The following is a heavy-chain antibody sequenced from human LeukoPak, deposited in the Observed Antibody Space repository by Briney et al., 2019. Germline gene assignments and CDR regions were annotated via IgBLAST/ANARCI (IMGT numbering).Heavy chain of an antibody. CDR3: ARRMAAAGTGGGDY. CDR2: IWYDGSNK. J-gene: IGHJ4*02. V-gene: IGHV3-33*01. D-gene: IGHD6-13*01. Sequence: GRSLRLSCATSGFTFNDYGMHWVRQAPGKGLEWVAVIWYDGSNKYYADSVKGRFTISRDNSKNTLYLQMNSLGAEDTAVYYCARRMAAAGTGGGDYWGQGTLVTVSS. CDR1: GFTFNDYG.